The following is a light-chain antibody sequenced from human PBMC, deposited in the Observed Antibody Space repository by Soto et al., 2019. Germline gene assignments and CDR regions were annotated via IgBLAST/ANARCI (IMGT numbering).Light chain of an antibody. V-gene: IGLV1-47*01. CDR3: AAWDDSLNGPYYV. CDR2: TND. J-gene: IGLJ1*01. CDR1: SSNIVSNF. Sequence: QSVLTQPPSASGTPGQRVTISCSGASSNIVSNFVYWYQQLPGMAPKLLIYTNDQRPSGVPDRFSGSKSGTSASLAISGLRSDDEADYYCAAWDDSLNGPYYVFGTGTKVTVL.